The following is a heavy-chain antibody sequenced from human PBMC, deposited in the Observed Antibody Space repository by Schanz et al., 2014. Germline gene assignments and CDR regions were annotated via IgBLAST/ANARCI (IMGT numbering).Heavy chain of an antibody. CDR1: GLTFTSAW. Sequence: EVQLVESGGGLVKPGGSLRLSCATSGLTFTSAWMSWVRQAPGKGLEWVSAISGRDGSTYYADSVRGRFTISRDNSKNTLYLQMNSLRAEDTAIYYCAKDAPYPFDLWGRGTLITVSS. CDR2: ISGRDGST. CDR3: AKDAPYPFDL. V-gene: IGHV3-23*04. J-gene: IGHJ2*01.